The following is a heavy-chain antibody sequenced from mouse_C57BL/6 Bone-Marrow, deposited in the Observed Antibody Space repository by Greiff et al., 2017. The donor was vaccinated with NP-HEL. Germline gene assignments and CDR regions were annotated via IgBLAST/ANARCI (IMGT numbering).Heavy chain of an antibody. V-gene: IGHV1-81*01. Sequence: VQLQQSGAELARPGASVKLSCKASGYPFTSYGISWVKQRTGQGLEWIGKIYPRSGNPYYNEKFKGKATLTADKSSSTAYMELRSLTSEDSAVYFCAPSLPWFAYWGQGTLVTVSA. CDR1: GYPFTSYG. D-gene: IGHD6-1*01. CDR3: APSLPWFAY. CDR2: IYPRSGNP. J-gene: IGHJ3*01.